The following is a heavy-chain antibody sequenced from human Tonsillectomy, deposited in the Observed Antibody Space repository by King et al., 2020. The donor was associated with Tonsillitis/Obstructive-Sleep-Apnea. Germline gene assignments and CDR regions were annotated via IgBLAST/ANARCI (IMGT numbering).Heavy chain of an antibody. D-gene: IGHD7-27*01. CDR1: GFTFSSNT. CDR2: IGSSVSTI. Sequence: VQLVESGGGLVQPGGSLRLSCAASGFTFSSNTLNWVRQAPGKGLEWVAYIGSSVSTIYYADSVKGRFTISRDNAKNSLYLQMNSLRDEDTAVYYCARALGSPYEYWGQGTLVTVSS. CDR3: ARALGSPYEY. V-gene: IGHV3-48*02. J-gene: IGHJ4*02.